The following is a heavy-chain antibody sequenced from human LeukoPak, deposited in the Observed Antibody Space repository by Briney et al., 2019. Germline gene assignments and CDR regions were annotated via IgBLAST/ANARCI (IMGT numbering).Heavy chain of an antibody. J-gene: IGHJ3*02. D-gene: IGHD6-19*01. V-gene: IGHV1-24*01. CDR3: ASNAGYSSGWYAIDAFDI. Sequence: GASVKVSCKVSGYTLTELSMHWVRQAPGKGLEWMGGFDPEDGETIYAKKFQGRVTMTEDTSTDTAYMELSSLRSEDTAVYYCASNAGYSSGWYAIDAFDIWGQGTMVTVSS. CDR1: GYTLTELS. CDR2: FDPEDGET.